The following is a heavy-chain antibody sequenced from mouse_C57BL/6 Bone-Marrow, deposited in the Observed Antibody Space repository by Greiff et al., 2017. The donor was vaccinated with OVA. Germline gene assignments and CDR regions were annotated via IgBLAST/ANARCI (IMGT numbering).Heavy chain of an antibody. CDR2: ISDGGSYT. CDR3: ATTLVAHDYAIDY. J-gene: IGHJ4*01. D-gene: IGHD1-1*01. CDR1: EFTFSSYA. V-gene: IGHV5-4*03. Sequence: EVKVVESGGGLVKPGGSLKLSCAASEFTFSSYAMSWVRQTPEKRMEWVATISDGGSYTYYPDNVKGRFTISRNNAKNNLYLQMSHLNTEDTAMYYCATTLVAHDYAIDYWGQGTSVTVSS.